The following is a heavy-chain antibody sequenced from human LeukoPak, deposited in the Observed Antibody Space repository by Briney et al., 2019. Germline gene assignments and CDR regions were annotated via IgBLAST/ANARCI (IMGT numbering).Heavy chain of an antibody. J-gene: IGHJ4*02. CDR3: AKDHGIAAAGVFDY. Sequence: GGSLRLSCAASGFAFTNYGMHWVRQAPGKGLEWVAFIRYDGSNKYYADSVKGRFTVSRDNSKNTLYLQMNSLRAEDTAMYYCAKDHGIAAAGVFDYWGQGTLVTVSS. V-gene: IGHV3-30*02. CDR1: GFAFTNYG. CDR2: IRYDGSNK. D-gene: IGHD6-13*01.